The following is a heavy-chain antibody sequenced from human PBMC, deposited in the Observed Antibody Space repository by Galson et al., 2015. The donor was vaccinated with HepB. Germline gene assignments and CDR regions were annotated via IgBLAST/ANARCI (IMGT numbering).Heavy chain of an antibody. CDR1: GYTFNRYG. D-gene: IGHD3-22*01. CDR2: ISAYNGNT. V-gene: IGHV1-18*01. J-gene: IGHJ4*02. Sequence: SVKVSCKASGYTFNRYGISWVRQAPGQGLEWMGWISAYNGNTNYAQKVQGRVTMTTDTSTTTAYMELRSLRSDDTAVYYCARAGYYYNGSGFYSDHWGQGALVIVPS. CDR3: ARAGYYYNGSGFYSDH.